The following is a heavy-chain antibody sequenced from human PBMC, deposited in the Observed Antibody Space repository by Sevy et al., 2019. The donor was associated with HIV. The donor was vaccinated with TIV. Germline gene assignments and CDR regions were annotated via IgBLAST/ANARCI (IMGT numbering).Heavy chain of an antibody. Sequence: SETLSLTCTVSGGSINNYYWSWIRQPPGKGLEWIGYIYYSGSTNYNPSLKSRVTISVDTSKNQFSLKLSSVTAADTAMYYCARESIAAAGDFDNWGQGTLVTVSS. J-gene: IGHJ4*02. CDR1: GGSINNYY. CDR2: IYYSGST. V-gene: IGHV4-59*01. CDR3: ARESIAAAGDFDN. D-gene: IGHD6-13*01.